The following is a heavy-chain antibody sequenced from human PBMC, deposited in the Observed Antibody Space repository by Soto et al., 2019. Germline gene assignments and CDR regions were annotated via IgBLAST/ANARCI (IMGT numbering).Heavy chain of an antibody. CDR3: ARTIYSSGCCWFDP. CDR1: GFTVSSNY. J-gene: IGHJ5*02. D-gene: IGHD6-19*01. V-gene: IGHV3-53*01. Sequence: EVQLVESGGGLIQPGGSLRLPCAASGFTVSSNYMSWVRQAPGKGLEWVSVIYSGGSTYYADSVKGRFTISRDNSKNTLYLQMNSLRAEDTAVYYCARTIYSSGCCWFDPWGQGTLVTVSS. CDR2: IYSGGST.